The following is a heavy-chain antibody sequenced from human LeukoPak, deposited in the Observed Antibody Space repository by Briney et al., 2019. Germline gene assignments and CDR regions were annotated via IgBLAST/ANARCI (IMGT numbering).Heavy chain of an antibody. J-gene: IGHJ4*02. CDR1: GGSIRSGSYY. CDR2: IYTSGST. Sequence: PSQTLSLTCTVSGGSIRSGSYYWSWIRQPAGKGLEWIGRIYTSGSTNYNPSLKSRVTISVDTSKNQFSLKLSSVTAADTAVYYCARGGGLTGTTSHWGQGTLVTVSS. V-gene: IGHV4-61*02. CDR3: ARGGGLTGTTSH. D-gene: IGHD1-7*01.